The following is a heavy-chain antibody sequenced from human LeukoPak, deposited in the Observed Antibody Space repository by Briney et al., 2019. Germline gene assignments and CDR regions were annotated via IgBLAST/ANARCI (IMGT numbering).Heavy chain of an antibody. CDR3: ARAPLDYVWGSYPSY. D-gene: IGHD3-16*02. CDR1: GYTITGYY. V-gene: IGHV1-2*02. Sequence: ASVKVSCKASGYTITGYYMHWVRQARGQGLEWMGWINPNSGGTNYAQKFQGRVTMTRDTSISTAYMELSRLRSDDTAVYYCARAPLDYVWGSYPSYWGQGTLVTVSS. J-gene: IGHJ4*02. CDR2: INPNSGGT.